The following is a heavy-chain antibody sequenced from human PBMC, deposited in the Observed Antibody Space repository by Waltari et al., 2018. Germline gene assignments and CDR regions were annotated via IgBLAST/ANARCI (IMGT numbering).Heavy chain of an antibody. J-gene: IGHJ5*02. V-gene: IGHV7-4-1*02. CDR2: INTNSGNP. CDR3: AREVVPAATIVVNWFDP. D-gene: IGHD2-2*01. Sequence: QVELVQSGPELKKPGASVKVSCRASGYSFTSYAINWVRQAPGRGFELMGWINTNSGNPTYVQGFTGRFVFSLDTSVSTAFLQINSLEAEDTAVYYCAREVVPAATIVVNWFDPWAREPWSPSRQ. CDR1: GYSFTSYA.